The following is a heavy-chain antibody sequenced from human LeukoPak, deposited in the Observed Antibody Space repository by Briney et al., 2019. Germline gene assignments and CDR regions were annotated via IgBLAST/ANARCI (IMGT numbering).Heavy chain of an antibody. CDR3: AKLSLSGRSQSADY. J-gene: IGHJ4*02. CDR1: GGTFSSYA. CDR2: IIPIFGTA. V-gene: IGHV1-69*13. Sequence: SVKVSCKASGGTFSSYAISWVRQAPGQGLEWMGGIIPIFGTANYAQKFQGRVTITADESTSTAYMELSSLRSEDTAVYYCAKLSLSGRSQSADYWGQGTLVTVSS. D-gene: IGHD3-10*01.